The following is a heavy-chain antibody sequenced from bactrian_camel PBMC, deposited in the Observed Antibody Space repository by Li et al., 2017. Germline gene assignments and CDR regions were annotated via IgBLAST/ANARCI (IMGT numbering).Heavy chain of an antibody. J-gene: IGHJ4*01. CDR3: AAITYDILDCRH. D-gene: IGHD3*01. CDR2: ISTGADTT. CDR1: EFHFEKSD. V-gene: IGHV3S63*01. Sequence: HVQLVESGGGSVQAGGSLELSCTASEFHFEKSDMGWYRQAPGKQCEGVAAISTGADTTYYSDSVKGRFTISQDDDKNTVYLQMNSLIPEDTAVYYCAAITYDILDCRHWGQGTQVTVS.